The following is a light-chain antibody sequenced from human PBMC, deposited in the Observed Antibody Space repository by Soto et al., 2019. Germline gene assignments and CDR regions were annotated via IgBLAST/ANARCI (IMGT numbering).Light chain of an antibody. Sequence: DIQMTQSPSSLSASLGDRVTITCRASQGIGICLAWYQQKPGKVPKLLIYAASTLQSGVPSRFSGRGSGKDFTLTISSLQPEDVATYYCQKYNSAPRTFGQGTRVEI. CDR2: AAS. J-gene: IGKJ1*01. CDR1: QGIGIC. V-gene: IGKV1-27*01. CDR3: QKYNSAPRT.